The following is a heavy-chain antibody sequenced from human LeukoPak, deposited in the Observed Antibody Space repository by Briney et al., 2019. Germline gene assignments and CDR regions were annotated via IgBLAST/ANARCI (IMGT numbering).Heavy chain of an antibody. J-gene: IGHJ4*02. CDR2: IWYDGSNK. D-gene: IGHD2-2*02. CDR1: GFTFNIYG. Sequence: PGRSLRLSCAASGFTFNIYGMHWVRQAPGKGLEWVAVIWYDGSNKYYADSGKGRFTISRDNPKNTLYLQMNSLRAEDTAVYYCATHCSSTSCYMYWGQGTLVTVSS. V-gene: IGHV3-33*01. CDR3: ATHCSSTSCYMY.